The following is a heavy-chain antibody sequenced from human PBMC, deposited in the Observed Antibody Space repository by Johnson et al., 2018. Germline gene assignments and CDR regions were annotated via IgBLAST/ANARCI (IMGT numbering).Heavy chain of an antibody. J-gene: IGHJ6*03. D-gene: IGHD1/OR15-1a*01. Sequence: VQLLESGGGVVQPGRSLRLSCAASGFTFSSYGMHWVRQAPGKGLEWVAVISYDGSNKYYADSVKGRFTISRDNSKNTLYLQMNSLRAKDTAVYYCAKDRTKYYYYMDVWGKGTTVTVSS. CDR2: ISYDGSNK. CDR3: AKDRTKYYYYMDV. V-gene: IGHV3-30*18. CDR1: GFTFSSYG.